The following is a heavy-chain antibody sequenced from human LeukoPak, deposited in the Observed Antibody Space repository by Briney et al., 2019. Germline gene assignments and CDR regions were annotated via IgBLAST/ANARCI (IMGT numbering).Heavy chain of an antibody. D-gene: IGHD6-13*01. J-gene: IGHJ4*02. CDR2: IKSKAHGGTT. CDR3: ATYSSSYYCFVY. Sequence: WGSLRLSCAASGFTFSNAYMSWVRQAPGKGLVWVGRIKSKAHGGTTEYAEPVKGRFTIYIDNSENTLFLQMTSLQPEHADLYFCATYSSSYYCFVYWRQATLVTVSS. CDR1: GFTFSNAY. V-gene: IGHV3-15*01.